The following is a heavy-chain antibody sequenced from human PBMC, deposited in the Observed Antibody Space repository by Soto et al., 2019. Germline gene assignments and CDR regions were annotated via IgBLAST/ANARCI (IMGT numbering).Heavy chain of an antibody. J-gene: IGHJ5*02. CDR2: MYFSGST. D-gene: IGHD3-22*01. V-gene: IGHV4-59*08. CDR1: GDSISGSS. CDR3: ARQATGYYYGWFDP. Sequence: PSXTLSLTCTVSGDSISGSSCLWILQPPGKGLEWIAYMYFSGSTNYNPSLKSRVTMSVDTSNNQFSLKLSSVTAADTAVYYCARQATGYYYGWFDPWGQGTLVTVSS.